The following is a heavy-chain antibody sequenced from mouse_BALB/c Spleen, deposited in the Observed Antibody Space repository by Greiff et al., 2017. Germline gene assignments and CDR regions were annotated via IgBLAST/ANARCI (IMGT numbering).Heavy chain of an antibody. CDR3: ARRGLGPYAMDY. Sequence: EVKLVESGGGLVQPGGSRKLSCAASGFTFSSFGMHWVRQAPEKGLEWVAYISSGSSTIYYADTVKGRFTISRDNPKNTLFLQMTSLRSEDTAMYDCARRGLGPYAMDYWGQGTSVTVSS. V-gene: IGHV5-17*02. CDR2: ISSGSSTI. J-gene: IGHJ4*01. CDR1: GFTFSSFG. D-gene: IGHD4-1*01.